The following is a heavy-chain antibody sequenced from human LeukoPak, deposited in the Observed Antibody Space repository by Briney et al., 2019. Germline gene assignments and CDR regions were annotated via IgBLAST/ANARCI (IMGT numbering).Heavy chain of an antibody. V-gene: IGHV3-23*01. CDR2: ISGSGGST. Sequence: PGGSLRLSCAASGFTFSGYAMSWVRQAPGKGLEWVSAISGSGGSTYYADSVKGRFTISRDNSKNTLYLQMNSLRAEDTAVYYCAKDSTYYDFWSGYYGTDAFDIWGQGTMVTVSS. CDR1: GFTFSGYA. D-gene: IGHD3-3*01. J-gene: IGHJ3*02. CDR3: AKDSTYYDFWSGYYGTDAFDI.